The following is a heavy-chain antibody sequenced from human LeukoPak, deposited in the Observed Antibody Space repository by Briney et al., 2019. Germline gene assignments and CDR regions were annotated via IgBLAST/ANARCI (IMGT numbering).Heavy chain of an antibody. V-gene: IGHV4-39*07. D-gene: IGHD4-17*01. Sequence: SETLSLTCTVSGGSISSSSYYWGWIRQPPGKGLEWIGEINHSGSTNYNPSLKSRVTISVDTSKNQFSLKLSSVTAADTAVYYCARGLPMTTVTTYAFDIWGQGTMVTVSS. J-gene: IGHJ3*02. CDR3: ARGLPMTTVTTYAFDI. CDR2: INHSGST. CDR1: GGSISSSSYY.